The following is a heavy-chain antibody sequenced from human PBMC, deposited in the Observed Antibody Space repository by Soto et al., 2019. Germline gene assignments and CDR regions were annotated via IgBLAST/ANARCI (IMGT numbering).Heavy chain of an antibody. CDR2: IKEDGSEK. Sequence: EVQMVESGGGLVQPGGSLRLSCAASGFTFSRYWMYWVRQAPGKGLEWVANIKEDGSEKNYVDTVKGRFTISRDNAKNSLYLQMNGLGVEDTAVYYCASSLLRGQGTLVTVSS. CDR1: GFTFSRYW. J-gene: IGHJ4*02. CDR3: ASSLL. V-gene: IGHV3-7*01.